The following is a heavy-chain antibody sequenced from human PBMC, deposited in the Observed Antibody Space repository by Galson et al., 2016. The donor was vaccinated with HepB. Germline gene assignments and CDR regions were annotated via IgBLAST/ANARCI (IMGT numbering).Heavy chain of an antibody. D-gene: IGHD1-26*01. Sequence: SVKVSCKASGGTFSDYDISWVRQAPGQGLEWMGGIIPIFTTANYAQKFQGRVTITADESTTTAYMELSSLKSEDTAVYYCARATYSGSYYGGFDVWGQGTMVAVSS. CDR2: IIPIFTTA. CDR1: GGTFSDYD. J-gene: IGHJ3*01. V-gene: IGHV1-69*13. CDR3: ARATYSGSYYGGFDV.